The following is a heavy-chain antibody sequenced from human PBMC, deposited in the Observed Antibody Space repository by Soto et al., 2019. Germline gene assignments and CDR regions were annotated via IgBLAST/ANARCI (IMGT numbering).Heavy chain of an antibody. Sequence: QVQLVQSGAEVKKPGASVKVSCKASGYTFTGYYMHWVRQAPGQGREWMGWINPNSGGTNSAQKFQGRVTMTRDTSNSTAYLELSRMRSDDTAVYYYESMPSRRRCSGGSCVYWGQGTLVTVSS. J-gene: IGHJ4*02. V-gene: IGHV1-2*02. CDR2: INPNSGGT. CDR3: ESMPSRRRCSGGSCVY. D-gene: IGHD2-15*01. CDR1: GYTFTGYY.